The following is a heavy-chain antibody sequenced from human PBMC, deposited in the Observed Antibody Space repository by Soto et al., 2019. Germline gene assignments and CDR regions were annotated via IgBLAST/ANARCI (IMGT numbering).Heavy chain of an antibody. CDR3: TRDPLIAVAAYDAFDI. V-gene: IGHV3-33*01. D-gene: IGHD6-19*01. J-gene: IGHJ3*02. Sequence: QVQLVESGGGVVQRGGSLRLSCAASGFTFSSYGMHGVRQAPGKGLEWVAVIWYDGSNKYYADSVKGRYTISRDDSKNTVYLQMNSLGAEDTAVYYCTRDPLIAVAAYDAFDIW. CDR2: IWYDGSNK. CDR1: GFTFSSYG.